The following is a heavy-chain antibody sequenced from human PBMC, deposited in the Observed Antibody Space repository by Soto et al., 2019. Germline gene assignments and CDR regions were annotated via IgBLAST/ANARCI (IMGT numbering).Heavy chain of an antibody. J-gene: IGHJ4*02. Sequence: GGSLRLSCAASGFTFSSYRMHWVRQVPGKGLVWVSRIKGDGTNTGYADSVKGRFTISRDNVKNTLYLQMNSLRAEDTAVYYCARGLSGYYGFDYWGQGTLVTVSS. CDR2: IKGDGTNT. D-gene: IGHD5-12*01. CDR3: ARGLSGYYGFDY. V-gene: IGHV3-74*01. CDR1: GFTFSSYR.